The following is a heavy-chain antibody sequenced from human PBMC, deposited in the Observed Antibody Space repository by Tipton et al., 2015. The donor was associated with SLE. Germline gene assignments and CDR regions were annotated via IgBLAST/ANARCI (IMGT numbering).Heavy chain of an antibody. CDR3: ARDNDYEGFDY. CDR1: GGSISSSSYY. Sequence: LRLSCTVSGGSISSSSYYWGWIRQPPGKGLEWIGSIYYSGSTYYNPSLKSRVTISVDTSKNQFSLKLSSVTAADTAVYYCARDNDYEGFDYWGQGTLVTVSS. CDR2: IYYSGST. J-gene: IGHJ4*02. D-gene: IGHD3-16*01. V-gene: IGHV4-39*07.